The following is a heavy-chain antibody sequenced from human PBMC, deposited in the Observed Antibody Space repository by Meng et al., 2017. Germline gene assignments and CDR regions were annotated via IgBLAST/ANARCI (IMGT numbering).Heavy chain of an antibody. V-gene: IGHV3-9*01. D-gene: IGHD1-26*01. Sequence: SLKISCAASGFTFDDYAMHWVRQAPGKGLEWVSGISWNSGRIDYVDSVKGRFTTSRDNAKNSLYLQMNSLRAEDTAVYYCARERVLIVVGATDDAFDIWGQGTMVTVSS. CDR2: ISWNSGRI. CDR1: GFTFDDYA. J-gene: IGHJ3*02. CDR3: ARERVLIVVGATDDAFDI.